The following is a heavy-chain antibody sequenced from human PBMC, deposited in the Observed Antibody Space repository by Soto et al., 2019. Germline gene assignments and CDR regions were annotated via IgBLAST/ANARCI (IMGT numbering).Heavy chain of an antibody. Sequence: QVQLVQSGAEVKKPGASVKVSCKASGYTFTSYAMHWVCQAPGQRLEWMGWINAGNGNTKYSQKFQGRVTITRDTSASTAYMELSSLRSEDTAVYYCASRVFRTATQPPYYYYYGMDVWGQGTTVTVSS. CDR3: ASRVFRTATQPPYYYYYGMDV. J-gene: IGHJ6*02. CDR2: INAGNGNT. D-gene: IGHD2-15*01. CDR1: GYTFTSYA. V-gene: IGHV1-3*01.